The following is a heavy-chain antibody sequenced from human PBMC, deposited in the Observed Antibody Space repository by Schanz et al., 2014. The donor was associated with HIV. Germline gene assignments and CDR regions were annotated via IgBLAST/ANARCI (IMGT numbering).Heavy chain of an antibody. CDR1: GFTFSSYW. CDR2: VTNSGSYV. V-gene: IGHV3-74*01. D-gene: IGHD1-20*01. Sequence: EVQLVESGGGLVQPGGSLRLSCAASGFTFSSYWMHWVRQAPGKGLVWVSAVTNSGSYVNYADSVKGRFTMSRDNSKNTLSLQMNSLRAEDTAIYYCAKTSITLGMDVWGQGTTVTVSS. CDR3: AKTSITLGMDV. J-gene: IGHJ6*02.